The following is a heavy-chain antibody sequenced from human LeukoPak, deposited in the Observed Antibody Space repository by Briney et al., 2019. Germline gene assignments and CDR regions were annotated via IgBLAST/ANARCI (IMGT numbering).Heavy chain of an antibody. V-gene: IGHV3-7*01. J-gene: IGHJ4*02. CDR2: INQDGSEK. D-gene: IGHD3-3*01. Sequence: GGSLRLSCAVSGFTFSDYWMTWVRPAPGKGLEWVANINQDGSEKYYVDSVEGRFTISRDSVKNSLYLQMTSVRADDTAMYYCVRDDYDFWSGYQRYFEFWGQGTLVTVSS. CDR1: GFTFSDYW. CDR3: VRDDYDFWSGYQRYFEF.